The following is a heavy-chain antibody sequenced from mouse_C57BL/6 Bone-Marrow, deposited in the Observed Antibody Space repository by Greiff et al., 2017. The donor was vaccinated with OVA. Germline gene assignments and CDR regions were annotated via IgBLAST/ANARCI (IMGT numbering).Heavy chain of an antibody. D-gene: IGHD1-1*01. CDR2: IFPENGDT. CDR3: TTWGYYGSRNY. Sequence: EVQGAESGAELVRPGASVKLSCTAFGFNLNDDYMHRVKQRPEQGLEWIGWIFPENGDTEYASKFQGKATITADTSSTTAYLQRSSLTSEDAAVYYCTTWGYYGSRNYWGQGTTLTVSS. CDR1: GFNLNDDY. V-gene: IGHV14-4*01. J-gene: IGHJ2*01.